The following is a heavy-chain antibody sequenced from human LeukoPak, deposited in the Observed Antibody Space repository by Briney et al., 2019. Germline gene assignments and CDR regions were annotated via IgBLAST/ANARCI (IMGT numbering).Heavy chain of an antibody. CDR1: GFTFSSYG. CDR2: LTPSGSST. V-gene: IGHV3-23*01. D-gene: IGHD6-13*01. J-gene: IGHJ4*02. CDR3: AKGGSSSWDYFDS. Sequence: GGTLRLSCAASGFTFSSYGMSWVRQAPGKGLEWVSALTPSGSSTYYADSVKGRFTFSRDNSKNTLYLQMNSLRVEDTAIYYCAKGGSSSWDYFDSWGQGTLVTVSS.